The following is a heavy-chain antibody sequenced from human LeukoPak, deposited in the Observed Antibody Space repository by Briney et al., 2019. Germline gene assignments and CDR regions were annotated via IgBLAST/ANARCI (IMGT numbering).Heavy chain of an antibody. CDR1: GSSISGYY. V-gene: IGHV4-59*08. Sequence: PSETLSLTCTVSGSSISGYYWSWIRQPPGKGLEWIGYIFHTGSANYNPSLKSRVTMSVDTSKNQFSLKLSSVTAADTAVYYCVRQPYLSGAYYFDYWGQGTLVTVCS. J-gene: IGHJ4*02. CDR2: IFHTGSA. CDR3: VRQPYLSGAYYFDY. D-gene: IGHD2-15*01.